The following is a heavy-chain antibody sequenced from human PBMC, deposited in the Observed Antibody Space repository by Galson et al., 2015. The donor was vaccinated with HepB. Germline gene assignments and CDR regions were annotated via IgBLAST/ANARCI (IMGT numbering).Heavy chain of an antibody. J-gene: IGHJ4*02. Sequence: SLRLSCAASGFTFSIEAMYWVRQAPDKGLEFVAATSYDGETKYYADSVRGRFTISRDNSKNTLYLQMNSLRVEDTALYYCAKDWGLGVWGRGTLVTVSS. D-gene: IGHD3-16*01. V-gene: IGHV3-30-3*02. CDR3: AKDWGLGV. CDR2: TSYDGETK. CDR1: GFTFSIEA.